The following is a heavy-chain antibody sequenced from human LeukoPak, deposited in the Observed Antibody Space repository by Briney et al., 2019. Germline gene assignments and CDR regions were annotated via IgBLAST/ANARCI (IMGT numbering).Heavy chain of an antibody. Sequence: ASVKVSCKASGYTFTGYYMHWVRQATGQGLEWMGWINPNSGGTNYAQKFQGRVTMTRDTSISTASMELSRLRSDDSAVYYCARGDTIFGVVIIPFDYWGQGTLVTVSS. CDR3: ARGDTIFGVVIIPFDY. CDR2: INPNSGGT. D-gene: IGHD3-3*01. CDR1: GYTFTGYY. J-gene: IGHJ4*02. V-gene: IGHV1-2*02.